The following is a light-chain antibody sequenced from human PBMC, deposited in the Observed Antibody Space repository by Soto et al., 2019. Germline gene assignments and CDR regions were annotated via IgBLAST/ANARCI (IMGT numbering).Light chain of an antibody. V-gene: IGLV1-44*01. CDR3: AAWDDSLKGPV. CDR2: SNA. J-gene: IGLJ2*01. CDR1: NSNIGSNK. Sequence: QSVLTQPPSASGTPGQRVTISCSGSNSNIGSNKVNWYQQLPGTAPKLLIYSNAQRPSGVPDRFSGSKSGTSASLAISGLQSEDEADYYCAAWDDSLKGPVFGGGTKLTVL.